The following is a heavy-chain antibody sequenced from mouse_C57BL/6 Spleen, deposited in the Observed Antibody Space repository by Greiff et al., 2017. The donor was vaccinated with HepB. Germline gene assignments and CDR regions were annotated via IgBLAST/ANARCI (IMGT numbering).Heavy chain of an antibody. Sequence: VKLVESGAELVRPGASVKLSCKASGSTFTDYYINWVKQRPGQGLEWIARIYPGSGNTYYNEKFKGKATLTAEKSSSTAYMQLSSLTSEDAAVYFCARRGTVVASYYFDYWGQGTTLTVSS. J-gene: IGHJ2*01. CDR2: IYPGSGNT. CDR1: GSTFTDYY. D-gene: IGHD1-1*01. CDR3: ARRGTVVASYYFDY. V-gene: IGHV1-76*01.